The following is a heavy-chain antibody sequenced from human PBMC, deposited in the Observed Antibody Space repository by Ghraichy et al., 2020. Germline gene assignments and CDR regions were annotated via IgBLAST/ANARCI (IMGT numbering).Heavy chain of an antibody. D-gene: IGHD4-17*01. Sequence: GGSLRLSCAASGFTFGRHWINWVRQAPGKGLEWVATIKQDASDKYYVDSVKGRFTISRDNAKNSVYLQMNSLRGEDTAVYYCARDGRANDYGDYAGAFDIWGQGTMVTVS. J-gene: IGHJ3*02. CDR2: IKQDASDK. CDR1: GFTFGRHW. V-gene: IGHV3-7*01. CDR3: ARDGRANDYGDYAGAFDI.